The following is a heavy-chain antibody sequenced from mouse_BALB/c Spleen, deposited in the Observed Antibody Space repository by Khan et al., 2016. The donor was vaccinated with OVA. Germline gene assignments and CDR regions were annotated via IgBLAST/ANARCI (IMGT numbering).Heavy chain of an antibody. Sequence: QIQLVQSGPELKKPGETVKISCKASGYTFTDYSMHWVKQAPGKGLKWMGWINTDTGEQTYADDLKGRFACSLETTASTAYLLINNLKNEDTVTYFYAREYAMDYWGQGTSVTVSS. CDR1: GYTFTDYS. V-gene: IGHV9-2-1*01. CDR3: AREYAMDY. J-gene: IGHJ4*01. CDR2: INTDTGEQ.